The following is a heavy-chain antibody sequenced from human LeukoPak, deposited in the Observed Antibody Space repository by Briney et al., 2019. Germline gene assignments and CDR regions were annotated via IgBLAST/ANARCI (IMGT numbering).Heavy chain of an antibody. D-gene: IGHD3-10*01. CDR3: ARADHRSGSYYQGTFYYYMDV. V-gene: IGHV1-18*01. J-gene: IGHJ6*03. CDR2: ISAYNGNT. Sequence: ASVKVSCKASGYTFTSYGISWVRQAPGQGLEWMGWISAYNGNTNYAQKLQGRVTMTTDTSTSTAYMELSSLRSEDTAVYYCARADHRSGSYYQGTFYYYMDVWGKGTTVTISS. CDR1: GYTFTSYG.